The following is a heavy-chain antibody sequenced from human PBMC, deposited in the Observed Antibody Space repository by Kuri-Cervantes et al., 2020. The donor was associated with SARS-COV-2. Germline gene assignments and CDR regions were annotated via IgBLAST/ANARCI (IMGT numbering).Heavy chain of an antibody. CDR2: INPNSGDT. V-gene: IGHV1-2*02. J-gene: IGHJ6*03. D-gene: IGHD2-15*01. CDR3: ARDVCSGGSCYHYYMDV. Sequence: ASVKVSCKATGYTFTGYCMHWVRQAPGQGLEWMGWINPNSGDTNYAQKFQGRVTMTRDTYISTAYMELSRLRSDDTAVYYCARDVCSGGSCYHYYMDVWGKGTTVTVSS. CDR1: GYTFTGYC.